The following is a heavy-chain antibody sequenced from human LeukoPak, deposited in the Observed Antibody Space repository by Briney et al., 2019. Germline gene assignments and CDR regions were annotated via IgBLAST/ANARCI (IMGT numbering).Heavy chain of an antibody. Sequence: GGSLRLSCAASGFTFSSYSMNWVRQAPGKGLEWVSYISSSSSTIYYADSVKGRFTISRDNAKNSLYLQMNSLRDEDTAVYYCGGYCSSTSCYTLDYYYYGMDVWGQGTTLTVSS. V-gene: IGHV3-48*02. D-gene: IGHD2-2*02. J-gene: IGHJ6*02. CDR2: ISSSSSTI. CDR1: GFTFSSYS. CDR3: GGYCSSTSCYTLDYYYYGMDV.